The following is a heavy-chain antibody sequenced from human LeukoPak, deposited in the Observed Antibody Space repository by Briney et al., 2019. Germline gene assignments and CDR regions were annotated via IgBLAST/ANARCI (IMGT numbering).Heavy chain of an antibody. Sequence: SGTLSLTCTVSGGPISSYYWSWIRQPAGKGLEWIGRIYTSGTTNYNPSLKSRVTMSVDTSKNQFSLKLSSVTAADTAVYYCARGGSGRYPSGFDPWGQGTLVTVSS. CDR1: GGPISSYY. CDR3: ARGGSGRYPSGFDP. V-gene: IGHV4-4*07. CDR2: IYTSGTT. D-gene: IGHD6-19*01. J-gene: IGHJ5*02.